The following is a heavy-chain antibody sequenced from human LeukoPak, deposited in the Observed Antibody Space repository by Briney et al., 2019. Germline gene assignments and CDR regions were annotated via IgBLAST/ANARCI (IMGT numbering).Heavy chain of an antibody. CDR1: GFTFSSYA. Sequence: TGGSLRLSCAASGFTFSSYAMHWVRQAPGKGLEWVAVISYDGSNKYYADSVKGRFTISRDNSKNTLYLQMNSLRAEDTAVYYCARDPFSYGYFDYWGQGTLVTVSS. J-gene: IGHJ4*02. CDR2: ISYDGSNK. D-gene: IGHD5-18*01. CDR3: ARDPFSYGYFDY. V-gene: IGHV3-30-3*01.